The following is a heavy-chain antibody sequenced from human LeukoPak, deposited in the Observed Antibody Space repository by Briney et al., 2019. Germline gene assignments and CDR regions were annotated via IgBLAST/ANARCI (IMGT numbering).Heavy chain of an antibody. Sequence: ASVKVSSKVSGYTLTELSMHWVRQAPGKGLEWMGGVDPEDGEIIYAQKFQGRVTMTEDTSTDTAYMELSSLRSEDTAVYYCAIDVGELLTYWGQGTLVTVSS. D-gene: IGHD1-26*01. CDR2: VDPEDGEI. CDR1: GYTLTELS. J-gene: IGHJ4*02. V-gene: IGHV1-24*01. CDR3: AIDVGELLTY.